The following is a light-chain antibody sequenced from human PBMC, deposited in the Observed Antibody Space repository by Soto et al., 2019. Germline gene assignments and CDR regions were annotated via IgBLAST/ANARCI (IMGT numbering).Light chain of an antibody. CDR2: APS. CDR1: QSVSSSY. J-gene: IGKJ1*01. Sequence: EIVLTQSPGTLSLSPGERATLSCRASQSVSSSYLAWYQQKPGQAPRLLIHAPSSKATVIPGRFSGSGSATDFTLAISRLEPEDLAVYYYPQCGRSPLFGQGNKVELK. CDR3: PQCGRSPL. V-gene: IGKV3-20*01.